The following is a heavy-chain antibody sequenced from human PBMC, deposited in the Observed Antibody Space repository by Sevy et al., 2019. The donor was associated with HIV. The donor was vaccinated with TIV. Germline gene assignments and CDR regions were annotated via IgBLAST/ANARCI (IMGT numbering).Heavy chain of an antibody. CDR3: VRGYALGLLHGMDF. V-gene: IGHV4-59*01. CDR1: GGSMTSSY. CDR2: IYYTGNS. D-gene: IGHD1-1*01. Sequence: SETLSLTCNVSGGSMTSSYWNWIRQPPGKGLEWIGYIYYTGNSKYNPSLKSRVTISVDTSKKQFSLKLSSVTAADTAVYYCVRGYALGLLHGMDFWGQGTTVTVSS. J-gene: IGHJ6*02.